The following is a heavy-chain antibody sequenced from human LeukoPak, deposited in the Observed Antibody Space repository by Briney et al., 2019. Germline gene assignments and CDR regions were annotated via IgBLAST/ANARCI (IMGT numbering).Heavy chain of an antibody. D-gene: IGHD2-15*01. Sequence: GGSLRLSCAASGFTFSSYSMNWVRQAPGKGLEWVSSISSSSSYIYYADSVKGRFTISRDNAKISLYLQMNSLRAEDTAVYYCAGYCSGGSCYIPGVDYWGQGTLVTVSS. CDR2: ISSSSSYI. J-gene: IGHJ4*02. CDR1: GFTFSSYS. V-gene: IGHV3-21*01. CDR3: AGYCSGGSCYIPGVDY.